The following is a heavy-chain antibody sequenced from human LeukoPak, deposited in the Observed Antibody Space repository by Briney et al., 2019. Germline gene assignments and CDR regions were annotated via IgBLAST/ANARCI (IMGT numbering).Heavy chain of an antibody. V-gene: IGHV3-66*01. CDR3: ALDKSYYDSSGHYY. D-gene: IGHD3-22*01. CDR1: GFTVSSNY. J-gene: IGHJ4*02. CDR2: IYSGGST. Sequence: GGSLRISCAASGFTVSSNYKSWVRQAPGKGLEWVSVIYSGGSTYYADSVKGRFTISRDNSKNTLYLQMNSLRAEDTAVYYCALDKSYYDSSGHYYWGQGTLVTVSS.